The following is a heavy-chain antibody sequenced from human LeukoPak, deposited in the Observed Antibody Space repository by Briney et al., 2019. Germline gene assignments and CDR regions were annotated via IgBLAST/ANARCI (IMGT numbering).Heavy chain of an antibody. Sequence: GGSLRLSCAASGFTFSSYEMSWVRQAAGKGLEWISYISGSGSTIYYADSVKGRFTISRDNAKSSLYLQMNSLRVEDTAVYYYAKIVSTGDYWGQGTLVTVSS. J-gene: IGHJ4*02. CDR1: GFTFSSYE. D-gene: IGHD1-14*01. V-gene: IGHV3-48*03. CDR2: ISGSGSTI. CDR3: AKIVSTGDY.